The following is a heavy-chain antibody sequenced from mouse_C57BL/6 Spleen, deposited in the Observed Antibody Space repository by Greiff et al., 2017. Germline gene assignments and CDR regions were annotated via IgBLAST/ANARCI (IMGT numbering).Heavy chain of an antibody. D-gene: IGHD3-2*02. V-gene: IGHV1-82*01. CDR3: AVDSSGYENYYAMDY. CDR1: GYAFSSSW. J-gene: IGHJ4*01. Sequence: VQLQQSGPELVKPGASVKISCKASGYAFSSSWMNWVKQRPGKGLEWIGRIYPGDGDTNYNGKFKGKATLTADTSASTAYMQLSSLPSEDSAVYFCAVDSSGYENYYAMDYWGQGTSVTVSS. CDR2: IYPGDGDT.